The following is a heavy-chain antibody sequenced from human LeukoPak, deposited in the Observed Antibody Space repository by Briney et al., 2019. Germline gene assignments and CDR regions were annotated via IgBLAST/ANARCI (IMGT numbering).Heavy chain of an antibody. CDR1: GFTFNSFS. J-gene: IGHJ3*02. Sequence: GGSLRLSCSASGFTFNSFSMYWVRQDPGKGLQYVSAVSGKGDTTYYADSVKGRFTISRDNSKNTLFLQMSSLRGEDTAMYYCVKDRAASSWYGGFDIWGRGTMVTVSS. D-gene: IGHD6-13*01. V-gene: IGHV3-64D*06. CDR3: VKDRAASSWYGGFDI. CDR2: VSGKGDTT.